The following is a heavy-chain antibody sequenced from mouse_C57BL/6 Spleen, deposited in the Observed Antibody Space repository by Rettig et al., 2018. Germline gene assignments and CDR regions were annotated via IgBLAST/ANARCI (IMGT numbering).Heavy chain of an antibody. Sequence: SGGSTDYNAAFISRLSISKDNSKSQVFFKMNSLQADDTAIYYCARTLGRGVYFDYWGQGTTLTVSS. CDR2: SGGST. CDR3: ARTLGRGVYFDY. J-gene: IGHJ2*01. V-gene: IGHV2-2*01. D-gene: IGHD4-1*01.